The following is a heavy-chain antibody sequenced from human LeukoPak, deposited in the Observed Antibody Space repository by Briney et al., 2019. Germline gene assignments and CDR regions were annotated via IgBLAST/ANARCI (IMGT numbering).Heavy chain of an antibody. CDR2: ISSSSSYI. V-gene: IGHV3-21*01. CDR1: GFTFSSYS. D-gene: IGHD6-19*01. Sequence: GGSLRLSCAASGFTFSSYSMNWVRQAPGEGLEWVSSISSSSSYIYYADSVKGRFTISRDNAKNSLHLQMNSLRAEDTAVYYCARDSSIAVAGTGFDYWGQGTLVTVSS. J-gene: IGHJ4*02. CDR3: ARDSSIAVAGTGFDY.